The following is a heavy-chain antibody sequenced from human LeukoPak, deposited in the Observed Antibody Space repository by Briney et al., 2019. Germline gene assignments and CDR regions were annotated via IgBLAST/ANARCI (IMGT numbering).Heavy chain of an antibody. J-gene: IGHJ4*02. CDR1: GFTFSSYS. Sequence: GGSLRLSCAASGFTFSSYSMNWVRQAPGKGLEWVSYISSSSSTIYYADSVKGRFTICRDNAKNSLYLQMNSLRDEDTAVYYCARAENYDSSGYPRGIFDYWGQGTLVTVSS. CDR3: ARAENYDSSGYPRGIFDY. V-gene: IGHV3-48*02. CDR2: ISSSSSTI. D-gene: IGHD3-22*01.